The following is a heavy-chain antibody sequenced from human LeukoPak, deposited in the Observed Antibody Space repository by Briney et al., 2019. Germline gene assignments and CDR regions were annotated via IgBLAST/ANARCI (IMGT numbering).Heavy chain of an antibody. J-gene: IGHJ6*02. CDR1: GFTFSSYS. Sequence: GGSLRLSCAASGFTFSSYSMNWVRQAPGKGLEWVSSISSSSSYIYYADSVKGRFTISRDNAKNSLYLQMNSLRAEDTAVYYCARDSGFYINGMDVWGQGTTVTVSS. CDR2: ISSSSSYI. V-gene: IGHV3-21*01. D-gene: IGHD3-3*01. CDR3: ARDSGFYINGMDV.